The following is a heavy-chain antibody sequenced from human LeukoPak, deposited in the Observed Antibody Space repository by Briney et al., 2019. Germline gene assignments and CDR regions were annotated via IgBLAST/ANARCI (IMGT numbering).Heavy chain of an antibody. CDR2: TNHSGRT. CDR3: ARGVYDTSGYYSQSPYYFDY. CDR1: GGSFSGYY. V-gene: IGHV4-34*01. Sequence: QPSETLSLTCAVYGGSFSGYYWSWIRQPPGKGLEWSGETNHSGRTNYDPSLKSRSTISVDTSKNQLSTKRSSVTAADTAVYYCARGVYDTSGYYSQSPYYFDYWGQGTLVTVSS. D-gene: IGHD3-22*01. J-gene: IGHJ4*02.